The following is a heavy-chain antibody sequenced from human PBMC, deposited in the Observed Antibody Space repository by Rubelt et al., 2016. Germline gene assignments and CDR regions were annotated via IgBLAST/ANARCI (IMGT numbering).Heavy chain of an antibody. CDR1: GGTFSSYA. CDR2: IIPILGIA. J-gene: IGHJ4*02. CDR3: ARVTVEATTVGG. Sequence: QVQLVQSGAEVKKPGSSVKVSCKASGGTFSSYAISWVRQAPGQGLEWMGRIIPILGIATYAQKVQGGFTITADKATGTAYMELGSLGSEDQAVYYCARVTVEATTVGGWGQGTVVTVYS. V-gene: IGHV1-69*09. D-gene: IGHD1-26*01.